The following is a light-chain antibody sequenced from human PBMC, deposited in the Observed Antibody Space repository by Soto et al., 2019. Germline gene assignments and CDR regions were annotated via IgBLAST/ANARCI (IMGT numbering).Light chain of an antibody. CDR1: QSVSSSY. Sequence: LTQSPGTLSLSPGERATLSCKASQSVSSSYLAWYQQKPGQAPRLLIYGAFTRATGIPARFSGSGSGTDFTLTISSLEPEDFAVFYCQQRSIWPWTFGQGTKVDI. V-gene: IGKV3D-20*02. J-gene: IGKJ1*01. CDR2: GAF. CDR3: QQRSIWPWT.